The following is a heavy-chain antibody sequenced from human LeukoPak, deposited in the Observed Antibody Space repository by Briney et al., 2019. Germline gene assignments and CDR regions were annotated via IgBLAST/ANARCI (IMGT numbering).Heavy chain of an antibody. J-gene: IGHJ4*02. Sequence: GASVKVSCKASGYTFTGSYMHWVRQAPGQGLEWMGRINPSGGSTTYAEKFQGRVTLTRDTSTSIVYMELSSLRSEDTAVYYCAREMNEYSYGPLFDYWGQGTLVTVSS. CDR3: AREMNEYSYGPLFDY. V-gene: IGHV1-46*01. CDR1: GYTFTGSY. D-gene: IGHD5-18*01. CDR2: INPSGGST.